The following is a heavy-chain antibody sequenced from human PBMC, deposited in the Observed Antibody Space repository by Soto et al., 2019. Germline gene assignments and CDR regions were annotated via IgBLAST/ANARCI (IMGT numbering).Heavy chain of an antibody. CDR2: IYPGDSDT. CDR1: GYSFTSYW. V-gene: IGHV5-51*01. Sequence: GESLKISCKGSGYSFTSYWIGWVRQMPGKGLEWMGIIYPGDSDTRYSPSFQGQVTISADKSISTAYLQWSSLKASDTAMYYCARLGDIVVVSAAHPGSWFDPWGQGTLGTVSS. D-gene: IGHD2-2*01. CDR3: ARLGDIVVVSAAHPGSWFDP. J-gene: IGHJ5*02.